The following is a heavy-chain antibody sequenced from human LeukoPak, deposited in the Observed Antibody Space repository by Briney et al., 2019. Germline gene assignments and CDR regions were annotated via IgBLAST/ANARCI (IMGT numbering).Heavy chain of an antibody. Sequence: GGSLRLSCAASGFTFSSYAMSWVRQAPGKGLEWVSAISGSGGSTYYADPVKGRFTISRDNSKNTLYLQMNSLRAEDTAVYYCAKDLSSYGYGNWFDPWGQGTLVTVSS. D-gene: IGHD5-18*01. V-gene: IGHV3-23*01. CDR2: ISGSGGST. J-gene: IGHJ5*02. CDR1: GFTFSSYA. CDR3: AKDLSSYGYGNWFDP.